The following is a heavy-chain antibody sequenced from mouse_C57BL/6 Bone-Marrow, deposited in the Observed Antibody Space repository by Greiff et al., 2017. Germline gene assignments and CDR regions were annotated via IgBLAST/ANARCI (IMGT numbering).Heavy chain of an antibody. D-gene: IGHD1-1*01. V-gene: IGHV2-3*01. CDR1: GFSLTSYG. Sequence: VKLVESGPGLVAPSQSLSITCTVSGFSLTSYGVSWVRQPPGKGLEWVGVIWGDGSTTYHSALISRLSISKDNSTSQVFFKLNSLQPDATATYYCAAPRSVCYYGNGDPFAYWGQGTLVTVSA. CDR2: IWGDGST. CDR3: AAPRSVCYYGNGDPFAY. J-gene: IGHJ3*01.